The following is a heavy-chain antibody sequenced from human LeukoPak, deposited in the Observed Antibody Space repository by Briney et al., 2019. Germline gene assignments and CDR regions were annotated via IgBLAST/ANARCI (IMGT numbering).Heavy chain of an antibody. J-gene: IGHJ5*02. CDR3: ARREYDFWSTYNWFDP. Sequence: KGGESLKISCKGSGYSFTSYWIGWVRQMPGKGLEWMGIIYPGDSDTRYSPSFQGQVTISADKSISTAYLQWSSLKASDTAVYYCARREYDFWSTYNWFDPWGQGTLVTVSS. CDR2: IYPGDSDT. CDR1: GYSFTSYW. V-gene: IGHV5-51*01. D-gene: IGHD3-3*01.